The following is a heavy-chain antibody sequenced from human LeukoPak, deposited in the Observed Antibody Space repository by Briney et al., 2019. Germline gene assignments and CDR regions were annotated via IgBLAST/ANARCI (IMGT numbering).Heavy chain of an antibody. CDR1: GFTFSSYA. CDR3: AKGPGYDSSGYYFTREYYFDY. V-gene: IGHV3-23*01. D-gene: IGHD3-22*01. J-gene: IGHJ4*02. CDR2: ISGSGGST. Sequence: GGSLRLSCAASGFTFSSYAMSWVRQAPGKGLEWVSAISGSGGSTYYADSVKGRFTISRANSKNTLYLQMNSLRAEDTAVYYCAKGPGYDSSGYYFTREYYFDYWGQGTLVTVSS.